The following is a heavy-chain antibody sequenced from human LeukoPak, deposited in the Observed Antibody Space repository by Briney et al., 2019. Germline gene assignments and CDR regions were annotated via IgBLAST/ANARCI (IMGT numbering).Heavy chain of an antibody. CDR2: INPNSGGT. CDR3: AREVMVDSSSYDWFDP. Sequence: ASVKVSCKASGYTFTGYYMHWVRQAPGQGLEWMGWINPNSGGTNYAQKFQGRVTMTRDTSISTAYMELSRLRSDDTAVYYCAREVMVDSSSYDWFDPWGQGTLVTVSS. CDR1: GYTFTGYY. V-gene: IGHV1-2*02. D-gene: IGHD6-13*01. J-gene: IGHJ5*02.